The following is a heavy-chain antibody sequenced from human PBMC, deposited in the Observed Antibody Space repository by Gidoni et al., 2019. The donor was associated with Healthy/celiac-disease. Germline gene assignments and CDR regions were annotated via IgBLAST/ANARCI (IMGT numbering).Heavy chain of an antibody. J-gene: IGHJ5*02. Sequence: QVELQESGPGLVKPSETLSLTCTVSGYSISSGYYWGWLRQPPGTGLEWIGSIYHSGSTYYNPSLKSRVTISVDTSKNQFSLKLSSVTAADAAVYYCARGRSSSGWFDPWGQGTLVTVSS. D-gene: IGHD6-6*01. CDR3: ARGRSSSGWFDP. CDR1: GYSISSGYY. CDR2: IYHSGST. V-gene: IGHV4-38-2*02.